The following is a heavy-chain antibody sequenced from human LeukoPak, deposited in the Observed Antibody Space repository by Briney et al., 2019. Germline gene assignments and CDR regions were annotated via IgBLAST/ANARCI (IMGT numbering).Heavy chain of an antibody. Sequence: GGSLRLSCAASGYTFSSYWMSWVRQAPGKGLEWVANIKQDGSEKYYVDSVRGRFTISRDNAKNSLYLQMNSLRAEDTAVYYCARVDTAMVYFDYWGQGTLVTVSS. D-gene: IGHD5-18*01. V-gene: IGHV3-7*03. CDR1: GYTFSSYW. CDR2: IKQDGSEK. J-gene: IGHJ4*02. CDR3: ARVDTAMVYFDY.